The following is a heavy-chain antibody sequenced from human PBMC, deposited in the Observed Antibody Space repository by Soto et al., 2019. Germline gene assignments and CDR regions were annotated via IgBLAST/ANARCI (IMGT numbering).Heavy chain of an antibody. Sequence: QLQLQESGPGLVKPSETLSLTCTVSGGSISSSSYYWGWIRQPPGKGLEWIGSIYYSGSTYYNPSPKSRVPLIVDTSQNPFSRRLSSVTAADTAVYYCARLRLVRGVIDYWGQGTLVTVSS. V-gene: IGHV4-39*01. CDR1: GGSISSSSYY. CDR3: ARLRLVRGVIDY. J-gene: IGHJ4*02. CDR2: IYYSGST. D-gene: IGHD3-10*01.